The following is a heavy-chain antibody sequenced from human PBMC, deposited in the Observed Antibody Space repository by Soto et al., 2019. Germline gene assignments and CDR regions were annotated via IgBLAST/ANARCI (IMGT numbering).Heavy chain of an antibody. V-gene: IGHV4-34*01. CDR2: INHSGST. CDR3: GSRELNGAGGRSRWFDT. Sequence: SETLSLTCAGYGGSFSGYYWSWIRQPPGTGQEWIGEINHSGSTNYNPSLKSRVTISVDTSKNQFSLKLSSVTAADTAVYCAGSRELNGAGGRSRWFDTWGQGNLVT. D-gene: IGHD3-10*01. CDR1: GGSFSGYY. J-gene: IGHJ5*02.